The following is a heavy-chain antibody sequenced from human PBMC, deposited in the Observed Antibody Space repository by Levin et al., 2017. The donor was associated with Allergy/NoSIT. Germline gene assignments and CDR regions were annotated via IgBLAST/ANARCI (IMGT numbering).Heavy chain of an antibody. Sequence: GESLKISCAASGFTFSSYAMHWVRQAPGKGLEWVAVISYDGSNKYYADSVKGRFTISRDNSKNTLYLQMNSLRAEDTAVYYCARQYYYDSSGSFWYYYYGMDVWGQGTTVTVSS. CDR3: ARQYYYDSSGSFWYYYYGMDV. J-gene: IGHJ6*02. CDR2: ISYDGSNK. CDR1: GFTFSSYA. V-gene: IGHV3-30-3*01. D-gene: IGHD3-22*01.